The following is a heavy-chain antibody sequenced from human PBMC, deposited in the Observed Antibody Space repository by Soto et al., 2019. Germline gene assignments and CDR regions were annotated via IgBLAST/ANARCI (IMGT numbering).Heavy chain of an antibody. CDR3: ARGDFYYYYYGMDV. Sequence: SVKVSCKASGYTFTSYDINWVRQATGQGLEWMGWMNPNSGNTGYAQKFQGRVTMTRNTSISTAYMELSSLRSEDTAVYYCARGDFYYYYYGMDVWGQGTTVTVSS. V-gene: IGHV1-8*01. J-gene: IGHJ6*02. CDR1: GYTFTSYD. CDR2: MNPNSGNT.